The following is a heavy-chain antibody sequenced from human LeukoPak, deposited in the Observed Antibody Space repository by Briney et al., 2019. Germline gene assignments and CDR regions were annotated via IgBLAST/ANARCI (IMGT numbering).Heavy chain of an antibody. CDR2: ISGSGGST. V-gene: IGHV3-23*01. CDR3: AKDIDSWEVVPAAIGRGGYYYYYYGMDV. J-gene: IGHJ6*02. CDR1: GFTFSSYA. Sequence: PGGSLRLSCAASGFTFSSYAMSWVRQAPGKGLEWVSAISGSGGSTYYADSVKGRFTISRDNAKNSLYLQMNSLRAEDTALYYCAKDIDSWEVVPAAIGRGGYYYYYYGMDVWGQGTTVTVSS. D-gene: IGHD2-2*02.